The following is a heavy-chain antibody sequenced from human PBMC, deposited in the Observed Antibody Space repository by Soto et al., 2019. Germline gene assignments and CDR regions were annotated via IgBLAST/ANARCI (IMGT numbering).Heavy chain of an antibody. CDR1: GGSISSGGYS. CDR2: FYYSGST. D-gene: IGHD6-19*01. J-gene: IGHJ4*02. V-gene: IGHV4-39*01. CDR3: ARQVVDGTVAGTGSFDY. Sequence: PSETQSLTCAVSGGSISSGGYSWSWIRQPPGKGLEWIGSFYYSGSTYYNPSLKSRVTISVDTSENQFSLKLSSVTAADTAVYYCARQVVDGTVAGTGSFDYWGQGTLVTVSS.